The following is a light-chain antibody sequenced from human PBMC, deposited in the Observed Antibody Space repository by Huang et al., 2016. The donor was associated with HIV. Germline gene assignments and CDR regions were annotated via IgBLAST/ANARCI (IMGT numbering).Light chain of an antibody. CDR3: QQYDDVPIS. CDR2: DAS. Sequence: DIQMTQSPSSLSASVGDRVTITCQASQDINNYLNWYQQKPGKAHKLLILDASNLQTGGPSRFSGSVAGTHFTFTITSLQRDDIGTYYCQQYDDVPISFGGGTKV. V-gene: IGKV1-33*01. J-gene: IGKJ4*01. CDR1: QDINNY.